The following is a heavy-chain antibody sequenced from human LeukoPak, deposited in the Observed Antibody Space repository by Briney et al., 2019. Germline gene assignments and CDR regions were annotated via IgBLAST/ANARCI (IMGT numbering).Heavy chain of an antibody. Sequence: PSETLSLTCTVSGGSVSSGSYYWSWIRQPPGKGLEWIGYMYNSGSTTYNPSLKSRVTISVDTSKNQFSLKLNSVAAADTAVYYCARVYGTYDSSGYSLLVDYWGQGTLVTVSS. CDR1: GGSVSSGSYY. CDR3: ARVYGTYDSSGYSLLVDY. CDR2: MYNSGST. V-gene: IGHV4-61*01. D-gene: IGHD3-22*01. J-gene: IGHJ4*02.